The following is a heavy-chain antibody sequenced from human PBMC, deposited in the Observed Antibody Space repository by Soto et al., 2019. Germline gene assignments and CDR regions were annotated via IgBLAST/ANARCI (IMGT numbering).Heavy chain of an antibody. V-gene: IGHV3-30*18. CDR3: AKDKVILRYFDWLLYGGTDY. D-gene: IGHD3-9*01. J-gene: IGHJ4*02. Sequence: QVQLVESGGGVVQPGRSLRLSCAASGFTFSSYGMHWVRQAPGKRLEWVAVISYDGSNKYYADSVKGRFTISRDNSKNTLYLQMNSLIAEDTAVYYCAKDKVILRYFDWLLYGGTDYWGQGTLVTVSS. CDR1: GFTFSSYG. CDR2: ISYDGSNK.